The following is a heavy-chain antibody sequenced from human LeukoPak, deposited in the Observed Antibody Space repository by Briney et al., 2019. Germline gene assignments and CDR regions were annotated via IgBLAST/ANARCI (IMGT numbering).Heavy chain of an antibody. CDR3: AKGGDSYNYGSYFDY. CDR2: IYYSGST. V-gene: IGHV4-59*01. D-gene: IGHD5-24*01. J-gene: IGHJ4*02. Sequence: GSLRLSCAASGFTFDDYAMHWVRHAPGKGLEWIGYIYYSGSTNYNPSLKSRVTISVDTSKNQFSLKLSSVTAADTAVYYCAKGGDSYNYGSYFDYWGQGTLVTVSS. CDR1: GFTFDDYA.